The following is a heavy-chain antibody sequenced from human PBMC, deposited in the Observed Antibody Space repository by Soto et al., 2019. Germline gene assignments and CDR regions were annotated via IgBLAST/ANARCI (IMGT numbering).Heavy chain of an antibody. D-gene: IGHD5-18*01. Sequence: GGSLRLCCAASGFTFSSYSMNWVRQDPGKGLEWVSSISSSSSYIYYADSVKGRFTISRDNAKNSLYLQMNSLRAEDTAVYYCATPVGLDKAHYGMDVWGQGTTVTVSS. J-gene: IGHJ6*02. V-gene: IGHV3-21*01. CDR3: ATPVGLDKAHYGMDV. CDR2: ISSSSSYI. CDR1: GFTFSSYS.